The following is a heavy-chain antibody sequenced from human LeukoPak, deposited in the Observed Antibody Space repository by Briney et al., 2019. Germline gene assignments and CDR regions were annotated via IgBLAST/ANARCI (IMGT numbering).Heavy chain of an antibody. D-gene: IGHD3-22*01. Sequence: VXVSXXXXGXTLXDYYMHWVRQAPXQXLEWMGRINPNSGGTNYAQKFQGSVTMTRDTSISTVYMELSGLRSDDTAVYYCARVGYYESSGYYEYWGQGTLVTVSS. CDR3: ARVGYYESSGYYEY. V-gene: IGHV1-2*06. CDR1: GXTLXDYY. J-gene: IGHJ4*02. CDR2: INPNSGGT.